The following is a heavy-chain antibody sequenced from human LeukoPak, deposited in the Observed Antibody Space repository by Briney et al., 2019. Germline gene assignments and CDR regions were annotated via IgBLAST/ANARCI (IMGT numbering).Heavy chain of an antibody. J-gene: IGHJ4*02. CDR1: GGSISSYF. D-gene: IGHD6-19*01. V-gene: IGHV4-59*08. CDR2: IYYTGNT. Sequence: SETLSLTCSVSGGSISSYFGSWIRQRPGKGLEWIGYIYYTGNTNYNPSFESRVTLSVDTSKNQFSLSLSSVTAADTAIYYCARAPYSSGWYLDSWGQGTLLTVSS. CDR3: ARAPYSSGWYLDS.